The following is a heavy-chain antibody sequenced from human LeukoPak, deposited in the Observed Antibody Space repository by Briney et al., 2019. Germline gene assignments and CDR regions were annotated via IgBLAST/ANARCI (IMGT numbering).Heavy chain of an antibody. CDR1: GLTVNNNY. J-gene: IGHJ4*02. CDR3: MTAAGYDFGQY. D-gene: IGHD2/OR15-2a*01. CDR2: LYIDGNT. Sequence: PGGSLRLSCAASGLTVNNNYMNWVRQAPGKGLEWVSALYIDGNTYYADSVRGRFTISRDNSKNTLYLQMNSLRAEDTAIYYCMTAAGYDFGQYWGQGTLVTVSS. V-gene: IGHV3-53*01.